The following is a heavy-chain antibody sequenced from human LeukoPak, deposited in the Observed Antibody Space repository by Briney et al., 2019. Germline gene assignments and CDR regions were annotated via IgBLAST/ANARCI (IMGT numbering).Heavy chain of an antibody. V-gene: IGHV1-8*01. Sequence: PVASVKVSCKASGYTFTNHDINWVRQASGQGLEWMGWMNPKSGNTGYLQKFQGRVTMTRDTSMSTAFMELSRLRSDDTAVYYCARPSPYSSSWYEEIAEFDYWGQGTLVTVSS. D-gene: IGHD6-13*01. CDR3: ARPSPYSSSWYEEIAEFDY. CDR1: GYTFTNHD. J-gene: IGHJ4*02. CDR2: MNPKSGNT.